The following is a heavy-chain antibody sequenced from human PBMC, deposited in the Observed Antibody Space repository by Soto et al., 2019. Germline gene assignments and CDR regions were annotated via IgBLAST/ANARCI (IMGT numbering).Heavy chain of an antibody. V-gene: IGHV3-21*02. J-gene: IGHJ4*02. D-gene: IGHD6-19*01. CDR2: IVGGGSGSDP. Sequence: EVQLVESGGGLVQPGGSLRLSCAASGFTFSSYSMNWVRQAPGKGLEWVASIVGGGSGSDPYYADSLNGRFTISRDNAKKSLFLQINNLGAEDTALYYCAREGIAVPGLDYWGQGTLVTVSS. CDR1: GFTFSSYS. CDR3: AREGIAVPGLDY.